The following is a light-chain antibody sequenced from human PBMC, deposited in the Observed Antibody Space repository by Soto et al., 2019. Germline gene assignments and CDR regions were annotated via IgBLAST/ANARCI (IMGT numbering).Light chain of an antibody. CDR2: GAS. CDR1: QSVASN. CDR3: QQYNNWPPYT. V-gene: IGKV3-15*01. Sequence: EIVMTQSPATLSLSPGERATLSCRASQSVASNFAWYQQQPGQAPRLLLYGASTRATGIPARFSGSGSGTEFTLTISSRQSEDFSVYYCQQYNNWPPYTFGQGTKLQIK. J-gene: IGKJ2*01.